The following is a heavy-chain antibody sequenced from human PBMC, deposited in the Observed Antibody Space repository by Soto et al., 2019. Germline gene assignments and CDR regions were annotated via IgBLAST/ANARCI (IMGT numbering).Heavy chain of an antibody. CDR2: ISAYNGNT. J-gene: IGHJ3*02. CDR1: GYTFTSYG. Sequence: GASVKVSCKASGYTFTSYGISWVRQAPGQGLEWMGWISAYNGNTNYAQKLQGRVTMTTDTSTSTAYMELRSLRSDDTAVYYCASARLASSQNAFDIWGQGTMVTVSS. V-gene: IGHV1-18*01. CDR3: ASARLASSQNAFDI.